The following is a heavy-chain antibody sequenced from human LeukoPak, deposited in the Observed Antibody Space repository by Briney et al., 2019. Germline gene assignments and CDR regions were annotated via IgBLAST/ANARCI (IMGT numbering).Heavy chain of an antibody. CDR3: ARDFSFVSFDAFDI. D-gene: IGHD3-16*01. J-gene: IGHJ3*02. V-gene: IGHV3-30*02. CDR2: IRYHGSDK. Sequence: GGSLRLSCAVSGFTFSGSGMHWVRQAPGKGLEWVAFIRYHGSDKYYADSVKGRFTISRDNSKNTLYLQMNSLRAEDTAVYYCARDFSFVSFDAFDIWGQGTMVTVSS. CDR1: GFTFSGSG.